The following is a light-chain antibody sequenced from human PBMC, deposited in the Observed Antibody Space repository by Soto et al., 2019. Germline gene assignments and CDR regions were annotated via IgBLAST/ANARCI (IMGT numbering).Light chain of an antibody. V-gene: IGLV1-44*01. CDR3: AAWDDSLNGHVV. J-gene: IGLJ2*01. CDR1: SSNIGSNT. Sequence: QSALTQPPSASGTPGQMVTISCSGSSSNIGSNTVNWYQQLPGTAPKLLIYSNNQRPSGVPDRFSGSKSGTSASLAISGLQSEDEADYYCAAWDDSLNGHVVFGGGTQLTVL. CDR2: SNN.